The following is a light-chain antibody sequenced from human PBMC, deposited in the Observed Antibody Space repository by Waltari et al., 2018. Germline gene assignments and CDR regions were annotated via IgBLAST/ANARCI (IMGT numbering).Light chain of an antibody. CDR1: NSNLGARHD. J-gene: IGLJ3*02. CDR3: QSYDSSLSGVL. CDR2: RDN. V-gene: IGLV1-40*01. Sequence: QSVLPQPPSVSGAPGPRVTISCTGSNSNLGARHDVHWYQQVPGEAPRLLIYRDNNRPSGVPDRFSGSKSGTSASLAITGLQPEDEADYYCQSYDSSLSGVLFGGGTKLTVL.